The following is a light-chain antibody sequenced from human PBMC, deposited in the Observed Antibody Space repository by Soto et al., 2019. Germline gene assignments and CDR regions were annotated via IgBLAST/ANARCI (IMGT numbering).Light chain of an antibody. Sequence: DIQMTKFPSSLSASLGEGAPIACQPSHNIYNYLNWYHQKPGKAPKLLIFDASNLERGVPSRFSGSGSRTHFSLSINNLQPEDVGTYFCQHYDNLPLTFGGGTKVEI. CDR3: QHYDNLPLT. J-gene: IGKJ4*01. CDR1: HNIYNY. CDR2: DAS. V-gene: IGKV1-33*01.